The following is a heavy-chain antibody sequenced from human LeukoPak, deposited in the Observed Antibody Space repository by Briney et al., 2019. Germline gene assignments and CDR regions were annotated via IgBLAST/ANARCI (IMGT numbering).Heavy chain of an antibody. CDR1: GGTFSSYA. CDR2: IIPIFGIA. CDR3: ASGYCSSTSCSH. V-gene: IGHV1-69*04. Sequence: SVKVSCKASGGTFSSYAISWVRQAPGQGLEWMGRIIPIFGIANYAQKFQGRVTITADKSTSTAYMELSSLRSEDTAVYYCASGYCSSTSCSHWGQGTLVTVSS. J-gene: IGHJ4*02. D-gene: IGHD2-2*01.